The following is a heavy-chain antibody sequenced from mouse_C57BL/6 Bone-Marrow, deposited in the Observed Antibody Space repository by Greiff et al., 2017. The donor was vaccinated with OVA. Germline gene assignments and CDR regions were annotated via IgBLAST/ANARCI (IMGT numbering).Heavy chain of an antibody. J-gene: IGHJ2*01. CDR3: TTYRY. CDR2: IDPENGDT. V-gene: IGHV14-4*01. Sequence: DVKLVESGAELVRPGASVKLSCTASGFNIKDDYMHWVKERPEQGLEWIGWIDPENGDTESASKFQGKATITADTSSKTVYLHLSSLTSEDTAVYYCTTYRYWGQGTTLTVSS. CDR1: GFNIKDDY.